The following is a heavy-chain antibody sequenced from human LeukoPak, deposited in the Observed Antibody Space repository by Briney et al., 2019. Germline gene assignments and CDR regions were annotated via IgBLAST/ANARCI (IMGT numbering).Heavy chain of an antibody. V-gene: IGHV4-61*08. CDR3: VSGSYVSDAFDI. Sequence: SETLSLTCTVSGGSISSGDYYWSWIRQPPGKGLEWIGYIYYSGSTNYNPSLKSRVTISVDTSKNQFSLKLSSVTAADTAVYYCVSGSYVSDAFDIWGQGIMVTVSS. D-gene: IGHD1-26*01. CDR1: GGSISSGDYY. CDR2: IYYSGST. J-gene: IGHJ3*02.